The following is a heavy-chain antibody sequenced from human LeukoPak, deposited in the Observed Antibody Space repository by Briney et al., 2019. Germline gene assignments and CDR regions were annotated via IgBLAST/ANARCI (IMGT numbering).Heavy chain of an antibody. CDR1: GGSISSYY. V-gene: IGHV4-59*01. CDR3: ATDNGGYSGYDSS. J-gene: IGHJ4*02. CDR2: IYYSGST. Sequence: SEALSLTCTVSGGSISSYYWSWIRQPPGKGLEWIGYIYYSGSTNYNPSLKSRVTISVDMSKNQFSLKLTSVTAADTAVYYCATDNGGYSGYDSSWGQGTLVTVSS. D-gene: IGHD5-12*01.